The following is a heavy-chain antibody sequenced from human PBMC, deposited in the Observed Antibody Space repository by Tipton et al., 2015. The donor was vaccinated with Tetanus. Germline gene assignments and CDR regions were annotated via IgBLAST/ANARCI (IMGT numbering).Heavy chain of an antibody. V-gene: IGHV3-9*01. CDR1: GFVFSSYT. J-gene: IGHJ4*01. Sequence: SLRLSCAVSGFVFSSYTMNWVRQAPGKGLEWVSGISWHSRTIGYADFEKGRFTTSRDNAKNSLLLEMSSLRVEDTALYFCVSRYSNAWYYFDIWGHGTLVTVSS. CDR3: VSRYSNAWYYFDI. CDR2: ISWHSRTI. D-gene: IGHD5-12*01.